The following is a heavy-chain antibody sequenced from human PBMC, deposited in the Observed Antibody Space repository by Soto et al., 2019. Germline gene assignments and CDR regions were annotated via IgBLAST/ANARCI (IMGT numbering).Heavy chain of an antibody. D-gene: IGHD6-19*01. CDR2: IIPIFGTA. J-gene: IGHJ6*02. Sequence: SVKVSCKASGGTFSSYAISWVRQAPGQGLEWMGGIIPIFGTANYAQKFQGRVTITADESTSTAYMELSSLRSEDTAVYYCARDHGAVAGNNYYYYYGMDVWGQGTTVTVSS. CDR1: GGTFSSYA. CDR3: ARDHGAVAGNNYYYYYGMDV. V-gene: IGHV1-69*13.